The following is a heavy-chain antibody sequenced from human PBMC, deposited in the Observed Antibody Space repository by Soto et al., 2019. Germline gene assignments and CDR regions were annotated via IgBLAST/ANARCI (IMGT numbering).Heavy chain of an antibody. D-gene: IGHD5-18*01. J-gene: IGHJ5*01. CDR3: ARDTVGYRFHS. CDR2: IIPILGIA. CDR1: GGTFSSYT. Sequence: QVQLVQSGAEVKKPGSSMKVSCKASGGTFSSYTISWVRQSPRQGLEWLGRIIPILGIANYAQKFQGRVTITADKSTSTAYVELSRLRSEDTAVYYCARDTVGYRFHSWGQGPLVTVSS. V-gene: IGHV1-69*08.